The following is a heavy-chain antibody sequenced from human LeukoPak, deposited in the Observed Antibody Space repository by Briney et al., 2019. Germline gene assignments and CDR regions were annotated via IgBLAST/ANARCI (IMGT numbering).Heavy chain of an antibody. CDR2: MNPNSGNT. D-gene: IGHD5-18*01. CDR1: GYTFTSYD. Sequence: ASVKVSCKASGYTFTSYDINWVRQATGQGPEWMGWMNPNSGNTGYAQKFQGRVTMTRNTSISTAYMELSSLRSEDTAVYYCARGRRYSYGDLDYWGQGTLVTVSS. CDR3: ARGRRYSYGDLDY. V-gene: IGHV1-8*01. J-gene: IGHJ4*02.